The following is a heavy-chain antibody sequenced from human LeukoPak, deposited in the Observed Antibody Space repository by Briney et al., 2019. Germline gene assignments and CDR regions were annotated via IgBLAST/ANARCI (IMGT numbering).Heavy chain of an antibody. Sequence: PGGSLRLSCAASGFTFSSYWMSWVRQAPGKGLEWVANIKQDGSEKYYVDSVKGRFTISRDNAKNSLYLQMNSLRAEDTAVYYCAICFRDYGSGNYTRLFDYWGQGTLVTVSS. J-gene: IGHJ4*02. CDR1: GFTFSSYW. CDR2: IKQDGSEK. CDR3: AICFRDYGSGNYTRLFDY. V-gene: IGHV3-7*01. D-gene: IGHD3-10*01.